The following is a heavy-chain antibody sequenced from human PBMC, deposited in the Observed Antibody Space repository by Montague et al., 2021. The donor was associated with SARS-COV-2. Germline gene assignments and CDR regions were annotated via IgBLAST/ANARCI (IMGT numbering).Heavy chain of an antibody. D-gene: IGHD2-8*02. CDR1: GFTVSSNY. J-gene: IGHJ3*02. CDR2: ISGGGST. CDR3: ASAVLGRDALDI. V-gene: IGHV3-53*01. Sequence: SLRLSCAASGFTVSSNYMSWVRQAPGKGLEWVSIISGGGSTYHADSVRGRFTFSRDNSKNTLYLHMNRLTAEDTAVYYCASAVLGRDALDIWGQGTMVTVSS.